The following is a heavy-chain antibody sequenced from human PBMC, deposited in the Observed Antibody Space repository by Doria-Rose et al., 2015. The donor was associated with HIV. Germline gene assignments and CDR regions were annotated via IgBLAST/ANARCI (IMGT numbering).Heavy chain of an antibody. CDR1: GSSINNYY. CDR2: IHTTANT. J-gene: IGHJ4*02. CDR3: ARSLRRASSHFDF. V-gene: IGHV4-4*09. Sequence: VQLQESGPGLVKPSETLSLTCTVSGSSINNYYWNWIRPPPGMGLEWIGYIHTTANTNYNPSPKSRVAISVDTSRSQFSLKLSSMTAADTAVYYCARSLRRASSHFDFWGQGFLVTVSS.